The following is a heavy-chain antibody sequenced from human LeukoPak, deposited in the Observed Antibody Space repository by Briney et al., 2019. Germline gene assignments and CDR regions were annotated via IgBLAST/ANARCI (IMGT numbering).Heavy chain of an antibody. D-gene: IGHD4-17*01. V-gene: IGHV3-30*04. CDR2: ISYDGSNK. CDR1: GFTFSSYP. CDR3: ARALGWPYGDLGVDY. J-gene: IGHJ4*02. Sequence: GGSLRLSCAASGFTFSSYPMHWVRQAPGKGLEWGAVISYDGSNKYYADSVKGRFTISRDNSKNTLYLQMNSLRGEDTAVYYCARALGWPYGDLGVDYWGQGTLATVS.